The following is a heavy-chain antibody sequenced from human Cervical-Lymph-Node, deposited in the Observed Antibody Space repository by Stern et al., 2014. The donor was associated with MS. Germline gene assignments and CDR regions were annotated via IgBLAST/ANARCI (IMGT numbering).Heavy chain of an antibody. J-gene: IGHJ6*02. D-gene: IGHD2-15*01. Sequence: VQLVESGSEVKKPGASVKVSCKASGYTPNNYLIHWVRQAPGQRLAWMGLINPSGATNYAQKVQDRVTMTTDASTSTFYMELSRLRSEDTAVYYCAVRYCSGGRCYSVPDVWGQGTTVIVSS. CDR3: AVRYCSGGRCYSVPDV. CDR2: INPSGAT. CDR1: GYTPNNYL. V-gene: IGHV1-46*02.